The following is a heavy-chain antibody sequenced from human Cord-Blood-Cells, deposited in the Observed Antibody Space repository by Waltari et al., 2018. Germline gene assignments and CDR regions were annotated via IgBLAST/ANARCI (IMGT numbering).Heavy chain of an antibody. CDR1: GYPFTGYS. V-gene: IGHV1-2*02. CDR3: ARVPLSPYCGCDCYSAFDI. D-gene: IGHD2-21*01. Sequence: QVQLVQSGAVVKKPGASVQVSCTASGYPFTGYSLNWVRQAPGHRLEWMGWINPNSGGTNYAQKFQGRVTMTSDTSINTAYMELSRLRSDDTAVYYCARVPLSPYCGCDCYSAFDIWGQGTMVTVSS. CDR2: INPNSGGT. J-gene: IGHJ3*02.